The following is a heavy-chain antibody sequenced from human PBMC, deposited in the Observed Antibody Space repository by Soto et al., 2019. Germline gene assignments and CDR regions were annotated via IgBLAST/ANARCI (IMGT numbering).Heavy chain of an antibody. CDR1: GFTFSTYW. Sequence: EVRLVESGGGLVQPGGSLRLSCVASGFTFSTYWMHWVRQAPGKGLVWVSRINGDGTRTTYADSVEGRFTISRDNAKNTLYLQMNSLRAEDTAVYFCVRVPTGGYAFSLDDYWGQGTLVTVSS. D-gene: IGHD5-12*01. CDR2: INGDGTRT. V-gene: IGHV3-74*01. CDR3: VRVPTGGYAFSLDDY. J-gene: IGHJ4*02.